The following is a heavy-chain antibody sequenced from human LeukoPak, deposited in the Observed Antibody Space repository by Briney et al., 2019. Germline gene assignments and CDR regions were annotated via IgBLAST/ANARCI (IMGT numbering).Heavy chain of an antibody. J-gene: IGHJ4*02. CDR2: INSNGLST. V-gene: IGHV3-64D*06. Sequence: GGSLRLSCSASGVTFSDYAMHWVRQAPGKGLQYVLAINSNGLSTYYTDSVKGRFTTSRDNSRNTVYLQMSSLTAEDTAVYYCVKELQTITSPFDYWGQGTLVTVSS. D-gene: IGHD5-24*01. CDR3: VKELQTITSPFDY. CDR1: GVTFSDYA.